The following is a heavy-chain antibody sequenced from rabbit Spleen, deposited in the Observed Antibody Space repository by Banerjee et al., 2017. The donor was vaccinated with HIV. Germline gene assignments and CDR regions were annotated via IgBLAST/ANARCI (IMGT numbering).Heavy chain of an antibody. CDR2: IDIGSSGFT. Sequence: QSLEESGGDLVKPGASLTLTCTASGVSFSFNSYMCWVRQAPGKGLEWIACIDIGSSGFTYFASWAKGRFTISKTSSTTVTLQMTSLTAADTATYFCVRGASSSGYYNLWGQGTLVTVS. J-gene: IGHJ4*01. D-gene: IGHD1-1*01. CDR1: GVSFSFNSY. CDR3: VRGASSSGYYNL. V-gene: IGHV1S40*01.